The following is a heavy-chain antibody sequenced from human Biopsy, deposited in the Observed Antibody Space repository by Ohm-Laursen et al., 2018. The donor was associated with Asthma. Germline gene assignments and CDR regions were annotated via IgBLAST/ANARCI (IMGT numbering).Heavy chain of an antibody. D-gene: IGHD3-22*01. Sequence: SLRLSCTASGFVFSQCGMNWVRQAPGKGLEWVSYISSSSSTIYYADSVKGRFTISRDNAKNSLYLQMNSLRVEDTAVYYCARDANIYYDSSGYYYNYYYGMDVWGQGTTVTVSS. CDR3: ARDANIYYDSSGYYYNYYYGMDV. CDR1: GFVFSQCG. J-gene: IGHJ6*02. CDR2: ISSSSSTI. V-gene: IGHV3-48*01.